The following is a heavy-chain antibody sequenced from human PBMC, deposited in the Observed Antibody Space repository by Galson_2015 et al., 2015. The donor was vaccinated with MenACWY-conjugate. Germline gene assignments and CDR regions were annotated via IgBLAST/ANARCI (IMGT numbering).Heavy chain of an antibody. CDR2: VWHDGKSK. V-gene: IGHV3-33*01. CDR1: GFTFSSYG. D-gene: IGHD2-8*01. Sequence: SLRLSCAASGFTFSSYGMHWGRQAPGKGLEWGAVVWHDGKSKSYADSVKGRFTISRDNSQNTLHLQMNSLRAEDTAVYYCARDRGNDAPIDYWVQGALVTVSS. J-gene: IGHJ4*02. CDR3: ARDRGNDAPIDY.